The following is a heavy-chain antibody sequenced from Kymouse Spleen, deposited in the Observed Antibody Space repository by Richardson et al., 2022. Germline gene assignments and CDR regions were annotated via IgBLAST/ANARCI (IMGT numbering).Heavy chain of an antibody. D-gene: IGHD1-20*01,IGHD1-7*01. CDR2: INHSGST. J-gene: IGHJ6*02. Sequence: QVQLQQWGAGLLKPSETLSLTCAVYGGSFSGYYWSWIRQPPGKGLEWIGEINHSGSTNYNPSLKSRVTISVDTSKNQFSLKLSSVTAADTAVYYCARGDNWKVYYGMDVWGQGTTVTVSS. V-gene: IGHV4-34*01. CDR3: ARGDNWKVYYGMDV. CDR1: GGSFSGYY.